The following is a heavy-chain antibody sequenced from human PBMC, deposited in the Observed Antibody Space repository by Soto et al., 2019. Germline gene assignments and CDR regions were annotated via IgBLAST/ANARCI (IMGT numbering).Heavy chain of an antibody. CDR3: ARGTRGSDAFDI. Sequence: SETLSLTCTVSGGSISSYYWSWIWQPPGKGLEWIGYIYYSGSTNYNPSLKSRVTISVDTSKNQFSLELSSVTAADTAVYYCARGTRGSDAFDIWGQGTMVTVSS. V-gene: IGHV4-59*01. CDR1: GGSISSYY. CDR2: IYYSGST. J-gene: IGHJ3*02. D-gene: IGHD1-26*01.